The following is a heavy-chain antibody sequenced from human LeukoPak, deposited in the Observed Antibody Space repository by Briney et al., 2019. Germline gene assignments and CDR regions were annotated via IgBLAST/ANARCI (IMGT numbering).Heavy chain of an antibody. CDR2: IYYSGST. D-gene: IGHD3-3*01. CDR3: ARQGQHYDFWSGYSNWFGP. CDR1: GGSIGSYY. J-gene: IGHJ5*02. Sequence: SETLSLTCTVSGGSIGSYYWSWIRQPPGKGLEWIGYIYYSGSTNYNPSLKSRVTISVDTSKNQFSLKLSSVTAADTAVYYCARQGQHYDFWSGYSNWFGPWGQGTLVTVSS. V-gene: IGHV4-59*08.